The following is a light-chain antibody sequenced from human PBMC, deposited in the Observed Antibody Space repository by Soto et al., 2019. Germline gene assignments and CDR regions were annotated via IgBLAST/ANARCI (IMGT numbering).Light chain of an antibody. CDR3: PQYGSSPWT. CDR1: QSVSSSY. Sequence: EIVLTQSPGTLSLSPGERATLTCRASQSVSSSYLAWYQQIPGQAPRLLIYDASTRATGIPDRISGSGSGTDFTLTISRLEPEDFAVYYCPQYGSSPWTFGQGTRVEIK. CDR2: DAS. J-gene: IGKJ1*01. V-gene: IGKV3-20*01.